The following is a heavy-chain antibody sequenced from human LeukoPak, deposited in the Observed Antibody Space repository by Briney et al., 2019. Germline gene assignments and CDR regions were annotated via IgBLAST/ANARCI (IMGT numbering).Heavy chain of an antibody. CDR3: ARLPLYYYYYMDV. Sequence: SETLSLTCAVYGGSFSGYYWSWIRQPPGKGLEWIGEINHSGSTNYNPSLKSRVTISVDTSKNQFSLKLSSVTAADTAAYYCARLPLYYYYYMDVWGKGTTVTISS. V-gene: IGHV4-34*01. CDR2: INHSGST. J-gene: IGHJ6*03. CDR1: GGSFSGYY.